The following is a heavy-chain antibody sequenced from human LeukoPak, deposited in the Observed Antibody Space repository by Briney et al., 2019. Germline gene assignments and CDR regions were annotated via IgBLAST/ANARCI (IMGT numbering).Heavy chain of an antibody. Sequence: GGSLRLSCAASGFTFSSYGMHWVRQAPGKGLEWVAFIRNDENNKYYADSVKGRFTVSRDNSQNTLFLQMNNLKPEDTSVYYCAKDQSSFCSRSSCYALHYWGQGTLVTVSS. V-gene: IGHV3-30*02. D-gene: IGHD2-2*01. CDR3: AKDQSSFCSRSSCYALHY. J-gene: IGHJ4*02. CDR2: IRNDENNK. CDR1: GFTFSSYG.